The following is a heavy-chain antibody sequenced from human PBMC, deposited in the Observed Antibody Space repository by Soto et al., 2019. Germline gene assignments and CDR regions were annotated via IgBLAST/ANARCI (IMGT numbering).Heavy chain of an antibody. CDR2: ITSSGSTT. V-gene: IGHV3-48*03. Sequence: GGSLRLSCAASGFTFSSYEMNWVRQAPGKGLEWISYITSSGSTTYYADSVKGRFTISRDNAKNSLYLQMNSLRADDTAVYYCARGNSPVNVYWGQGTLVTVSS. J-gene: IGHJ4*02. CDR3: ARGNSPVNVY. CDR1: GFTFSSYE. D-gene: IGHD3-16*02.